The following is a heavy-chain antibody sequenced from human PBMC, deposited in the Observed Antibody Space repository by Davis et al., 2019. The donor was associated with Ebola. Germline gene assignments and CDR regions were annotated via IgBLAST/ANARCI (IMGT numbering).Heavy chain of an antibody. V-gene: IGHV4-59*02. D-gene: IGHD6-13*01. CDR2: IYYSGST. J-gene: IGHJ6*02. CDR3: ARVKQLWYYGMDV. Sequence: ESLKISCAASGFIVSSNHMSWVRQPPGKGLEWIGYIYYSGSTNYNPSLKSRVTISVDTSKNQFSLKLSSVTAADTAVYYCARVKQLWYYGMDVWGQGTTVTVSS. CDR1: GFIVSSNH.